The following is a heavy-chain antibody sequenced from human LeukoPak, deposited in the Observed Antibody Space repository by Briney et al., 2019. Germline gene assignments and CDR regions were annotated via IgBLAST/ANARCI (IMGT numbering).Heavy chain of an antibody. CDR2: ISITGYYI. V-gene: IGHV3-21*01. CDR1: GFTFRNYA. D-gene: IGHD2/OR15-2a*01. CDR3: TRGLVSSEYPPTFVPDY. J-gene: IGHJ4*02. Sequence: GGSLRLSCAASGFTFRNYAMNWVRQAPGKGLEWVSSISITGYYINDADSAKGRFTISRDNSKNSLFLQMNSLRDEDTAVYYCTRGLVSSEYPPTFVPDYWGQGTLVTVSS.